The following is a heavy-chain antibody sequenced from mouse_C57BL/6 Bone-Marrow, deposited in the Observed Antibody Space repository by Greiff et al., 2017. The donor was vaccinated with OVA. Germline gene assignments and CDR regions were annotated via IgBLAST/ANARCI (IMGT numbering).Heavy chain of an antibody. V-gene: IGHV1-72*01. J-gene: IGHJ3*01. CDR1: GYTFTSYW. CDR3: ARPQYDYDWFAY. Sequence: QVQLQQPGAELVKPGASVKLSCKASGYTFTSYWMHWVKQRPGRGLEWIGRIDPNSGGTKYNEKFKSKATLTVDKPSSTAYMQLSSLTSDDSAVYYCARPQYDYDWFAYWGQGTLVTVSA. CDR2: IDPNSGGT. D-gene: IGHD2-4*01.